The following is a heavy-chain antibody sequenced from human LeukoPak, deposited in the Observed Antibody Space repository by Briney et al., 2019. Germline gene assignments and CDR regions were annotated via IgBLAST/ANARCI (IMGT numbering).Heavy chain of an antibody. Sequence: PSETLSLTCTVSGGSISSGGYYWSWIRQPPGKGLEWIGYIYHSGSTYYNPSLKSRVTISVDRSKNQFSLKLSSVTAADTAVYYCARESPTSSSWPSHDAFDIWGQGTMVTVSS. D-gene: IGHD6-13*01. CDR3: ARESPTSSSWPSHDAFDI. J-gene: IGHJ3*02. CDR2: IYHSGST. CDR1: GGSISSGGYY. V-gene: IGHV4-30-2*01.